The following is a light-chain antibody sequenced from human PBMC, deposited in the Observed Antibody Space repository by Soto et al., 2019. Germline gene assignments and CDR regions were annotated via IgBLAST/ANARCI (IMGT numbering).Light chain of an antibody. Sequence: EIVLTQSPATLSLSPGESATLSCRASQSVNSYLAWYQQKPGQAPRLLIYEASNRATGIPARFSGRGSGTDFTLTISSLEPEDFAVYYCQQRSNWPPITFGQGTRLEIK. CDR2: EAS. J-gene: IGKJ5*01. V-gene: IGKV3-11*01. CDR1: QSVNSY. CDR3: QQRSNWPPIT.